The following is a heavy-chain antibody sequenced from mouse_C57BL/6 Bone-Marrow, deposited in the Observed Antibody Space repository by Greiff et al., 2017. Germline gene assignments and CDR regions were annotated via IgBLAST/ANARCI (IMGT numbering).Heavy chain of an antibody. Sequence: EVKLQESGGGLVKPGGSLKLSCAASGFTFSDYGMHWVRQAPEKGLEWVAYISSGSSTIYYADTVKGRFTISRDNAKNTLFLQMTSLRSEDTAMYYCARPLYYGSSYDAMDYWGQGTSVTVSS. J-gene: IGHJ4*01. V-gene: IGHV5-17*01. CDR1: GFTFSDYG. CDR3: ARPLYYGSSYDAMDY. D-gene: IGHD1-1*01. CDR2: ISSGSSTI.